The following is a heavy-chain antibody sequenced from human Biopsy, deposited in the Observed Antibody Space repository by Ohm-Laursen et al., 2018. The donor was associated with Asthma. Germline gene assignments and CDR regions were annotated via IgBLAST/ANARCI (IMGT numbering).Heavy chain of an antibody. CDR1: GYTFINYA. CDR2: INAGNGNT. Sequence: ASVKVSCKASGYTFINYAIHWVRQAPGQRLEWMGWINAGNGNTKYSKKFQGRVTITRDTSASTAYMDLSSLRSEDTAVYYCARTYYDFLTGQVNDVFAIWGQGTMVTVSS. CDR3: ARTYYDFLTGQVNDVFAI. J-gene: IGHJ3*02. D-gene: IGHD3-9*01. V-gene: IGHV1-3*01.